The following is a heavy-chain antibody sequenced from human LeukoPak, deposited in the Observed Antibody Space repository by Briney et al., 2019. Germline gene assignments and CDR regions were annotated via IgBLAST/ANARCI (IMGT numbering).Heavy chain of an antibody. V-gene: IGHV3-74*01. CDR3: ARATRVDWYYLDY. CDR1: GFSFSSYW. CDR2: SKSDGSGT. J-gene: IGHJ4*02. Sequence: PGGSLRPSCAASGFSFSSYWMHWVRQIPGKGLVWVSRSKSDGSGTSYADSVKGRFTISRDNAKNTLFVQMNSLRAEDTAVYYCARATRVDWYYLDYWGQGTLVTVSS. D-gene: IGHD3-9*01.